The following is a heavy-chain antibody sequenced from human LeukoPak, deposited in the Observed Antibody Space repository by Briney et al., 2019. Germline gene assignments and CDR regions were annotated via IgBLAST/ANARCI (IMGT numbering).Heavy chain of an antibody. Sequence: SETLSLTCAVYGGSFSGYYWSWIRQPPGKGLEWIGEINHSGSTNYNPSLKSRVTISVDTSKNQFSLKLSSVTAADTAAYYCARGTPWDVLRYFGYYYGMDVWGKGTTVTVSS. CDR2: INHSGST. V-gene: IGHV4-34*01. J-gene: IGHJ6*04. CDR3: ARGTPWDVLRYFGYYYGMDV. D-gene: IGHD3-9*01. CDR1: GGSFSGYY.